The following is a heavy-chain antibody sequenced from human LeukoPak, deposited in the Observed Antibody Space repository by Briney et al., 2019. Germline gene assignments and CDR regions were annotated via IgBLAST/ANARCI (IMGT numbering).Heavy chain of an antibody. CDR1: GFTFSSYA. CDR3: AKELYGSGSYYFDY. Sequence: GGSLRLSCAASGFTFSSYAMSWVRQAPGKGLEWVSGISVSGVSTYYADSVKGRFTISRDNSKNTLYLQMNSLRAEDTAVYYCAKELYGSGSYYFDYWGQGTLVTVSS. V-gene: IGHV3-23*01. CDR2: ISVSGVST. D-gene: IGHD3-10*01. J-gene: IGHJ4*02.